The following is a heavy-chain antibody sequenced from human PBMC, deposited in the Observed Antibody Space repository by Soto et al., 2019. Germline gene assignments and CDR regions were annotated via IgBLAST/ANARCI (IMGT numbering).Heavy chain of an antibody. CDR2: ISSSSTI. Sequence: GGSLRLSCAASGFTFSSYSMNWVRQAPGKGLEWVSYISSSSTIYYADSVKGRFTISRDNAKNSLYLQMNSLRDEDTAVYYCARECFYDYWGQGTLVTVSS. CDR1: GFTFSSYS. V-gene: IGHV3-48*02. J-gene: IGHJ4*02. CDR3: ARECFYDY.